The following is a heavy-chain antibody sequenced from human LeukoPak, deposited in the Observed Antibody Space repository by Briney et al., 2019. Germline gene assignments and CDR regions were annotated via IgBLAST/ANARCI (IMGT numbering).Heavy chain of an antibody. Sequence: GRSLRLSCVVSGFTFRSFAMHWVRQAPGKGLQWVAIISYDGSNKYFADSVKGRFTISRDNSKNTLYLQMNSLRAEDTAVYYCARRAGAYSHPYDYWGQGTLVTVSS. CDR3: ARRAGAYSHPYDY. J-gene: IGHJ4*02. CDR2: ISYDGSNK. CDR1: GFTFRSFA. V-gene: IGHV3-30*14. D-gene: IGHD4/OR15-4a*01.